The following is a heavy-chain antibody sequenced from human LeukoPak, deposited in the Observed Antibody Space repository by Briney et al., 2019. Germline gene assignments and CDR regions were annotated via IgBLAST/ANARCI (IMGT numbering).Heavy chain of an antibody. CDR2: XXXNGGST. CDR1: GFLFDDYG. D-gene: IGHD6-19*01. CDR3: ARASIAVAATLYYFDY. J-gene: IGHJ4*02. V-gene: IGHV3-20*04. Sequence: GGSLRLSCAASGFLFDDYGMSXVRQAPGKGLEWVSGXXXNGGSTGYADSVKGRFTISRDNAKNSLYLQMNSLRAEDTALYYCARASIAVAATLYYFDYWGQGTLVTVSS.